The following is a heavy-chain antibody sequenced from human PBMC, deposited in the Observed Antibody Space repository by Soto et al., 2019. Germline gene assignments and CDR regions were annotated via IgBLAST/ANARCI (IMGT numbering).Heavy chain of an antibody. CDR2: INSDGSST. J-gene: IGHJ4*02. CDR1: GFTFSSYW. V-gene: IGHV3-74*01. D-gene: IGHD3-22*01. CDR3: ARARRDYDSSGLFDY. Sequence: GGSLRLSCAASGFTFSSYWMHWVRQAPGKGLVWVSRINSDGSSTSYADSVKGRFTISRDNAKNTLYLQMNSLRAEDTAVYYCARARRDYDSSGLFDYWGQGTLVTVSS.